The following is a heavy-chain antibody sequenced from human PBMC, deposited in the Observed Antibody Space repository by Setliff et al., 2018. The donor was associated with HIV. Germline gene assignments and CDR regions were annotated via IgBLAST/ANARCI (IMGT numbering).Heavy chain of an antibody. Sequence: SVKVSCKASGGTFSSYAISWVRQAPGQGFEWIGGIIPIFNTANYAQKFQGRVTITADESTSTAYMELSSLRSEDTAVYYCARIVRPSYYYYYYMDVWGKGTTVTVAS. CDR3: ARIVRPSYYYYYYMDV. J-gene: IGHJ6*03. D-gene: IGHD3-10*02. V-gene: IGHV1-69*13. CDR2: IIPIFNTA. CDR1: GGTFSSYA.